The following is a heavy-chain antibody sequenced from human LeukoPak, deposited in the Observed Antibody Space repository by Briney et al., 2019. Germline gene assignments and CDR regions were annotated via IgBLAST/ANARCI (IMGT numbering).Heavy chain of an antibody. V-gene: IGHV3-43*01. CDR3: AKGLVEMATIGLWDY. Sequence: PGGSLRLSCAASGYTFDDYTMHWVRQAPGKGLEWVSLISWDGGSTYYADSVKGRFTTSRDNSKNSLYLQMNSLRTEDTALYYCAKGLVEMATIGLWDYWGQGTLVTVSS. D-gene: IGHD5-24*01. CDR2: ISWDGGST. CDR1: GYTFDDYT. J-gene: IGHJ4*02.